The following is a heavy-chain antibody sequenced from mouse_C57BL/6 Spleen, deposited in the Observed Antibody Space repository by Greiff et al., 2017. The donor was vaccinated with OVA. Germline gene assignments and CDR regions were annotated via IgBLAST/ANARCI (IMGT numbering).Heavy chain of an antibody. V-gene: IGHV1-50*01. CDR2: IDPSDSYT. J-gene: IGHJ2*01. CDR1: GYTFTSYW. Sequence: QVQLQQPGAELVKPGASVKLSCKASGYTFTSYWMQWVKQRPGQGLEWIGEIDPSDSYTNYNQKFKGKATLTVDTSSSTAYMQLSSLTSEDSAVYYCASSDYYVSSQYYFDYWGQGTTLTVSS. CDR3: ASSDYYVSSQYYFDY. D-gene: IGHD1-1*01.